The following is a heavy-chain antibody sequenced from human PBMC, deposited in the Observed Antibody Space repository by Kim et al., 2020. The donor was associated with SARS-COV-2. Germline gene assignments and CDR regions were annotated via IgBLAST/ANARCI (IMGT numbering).Heavy chain of an antibody. Sequence: GGSLRLSCAASGFTLSGSTVHWVRQASGKGLEWVGRIRSKANSYATAYAASVKNRITISRAESKNTAYLQMNSLKTEDTAVYYCTRVNPIAGGWYDAFD. V-gene: IGHV3-73*01. J-gene: IGHJ3*02. CDR2: IRSKANSYAT. CDR1: GFTLSGST. CDR3: TRVNPIAGGWYDAFD. D-gene: IGHD6-19*01.